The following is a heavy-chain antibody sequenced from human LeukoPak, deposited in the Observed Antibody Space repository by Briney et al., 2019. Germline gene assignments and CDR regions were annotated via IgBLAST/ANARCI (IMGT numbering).Heavy chain of an antibody. CDR1: GFTFSSYS. J-gene: IGHJ4*02. Sequence: GGSLRLSCAASGFTFSSYSMNWVRQAPGKGLEWVSSISSSSSYIYYADSVKGRFTISRDNAKNSLYLQMNGLRAEDTAVYYCARVIDYYDSSGLLNWGQGTLVTVSS. V-gene: IGHV3-21*01. D-gene: IGHD3-22*01. CDR3: ARVIDYYDSSGLLN. CDR2: ISSSSSYI.